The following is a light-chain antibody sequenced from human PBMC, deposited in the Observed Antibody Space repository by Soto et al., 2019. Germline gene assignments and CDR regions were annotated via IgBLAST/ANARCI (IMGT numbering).Light chain of an antibody. CDR1: QPIRRW. J-gene: IGKJ1*01. CDR3: QQYGSSPTWT. CDR2: DAS. Sequence: DIQMTQSPSTLSASVGDRVTITCRASQPIRRWLAWYQQKPGKSPKALIYDASRLGGGVPSRFSGSGSGTEFTLTISSLQPDDSAVYYCQQYGSSPTWTFGQGTKVDIK. V-gene: IGKV1-5*01.